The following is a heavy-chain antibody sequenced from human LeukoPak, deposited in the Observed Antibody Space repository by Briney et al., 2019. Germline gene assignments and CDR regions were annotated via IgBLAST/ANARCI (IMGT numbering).Heavy chain of an antibody. CDR2: ISAYNGNT. V-gene: IGHV1-18*01. D-gene: IGHD6-19*01. J-gene: IGHJ4*02. Sequence: ASVKVSCKASGYTFFNYGITWVRQAPGQGLEWMGWISAYNGNTDYAQKFQGRVTMTRDTSISTAYMELSRLRSDDTAVYYCARAVGYSSGWYKYWGQGTLVTVSS. CDR3: ARAVGYSSGWYKY. CDR1: GYTFFNYG.